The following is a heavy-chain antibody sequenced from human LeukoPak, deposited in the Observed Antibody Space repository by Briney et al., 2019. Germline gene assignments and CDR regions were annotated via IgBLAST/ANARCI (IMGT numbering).Heavy chain of an antibody. CDR3: AQHISSPSHPFDY. J-gene: IGHJ4*02. CDR1: GFIFSNYV. CDR2: IGASGGTT. V-gene: IGHV3-23*01. Sequence: PGGSLRLSCAASGFIFSNYVMSWVRQAPGKGLEWVSGIGASGGTTYYVDSVKGRFTISRYNSNNTLYLQMNSLRAEDTAVYYCAQHISSPSHPFDYWGQGALVTVSS. D-gene: IGHD2-21*01.